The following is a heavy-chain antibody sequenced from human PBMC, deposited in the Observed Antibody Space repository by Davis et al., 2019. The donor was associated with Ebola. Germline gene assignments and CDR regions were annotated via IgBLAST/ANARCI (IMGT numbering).Heavy chain of an antibody. V-gene: IGHV3-73*01. CDR1: GFSFSGSA. J-gene: IGHJ6*02. Sequence: GGSLRLSCAASGFSFSGSAMHWVRQASGKGLEWVGRIRSKANSYAPAYAASVKGRLTTPRDAPKNTAYPQMNSLRTEDTAVYYCTRQADCSGGSCYVYYYYGMDVWGQGTTVTVSS. CDR3: TRQADCSGGSCYVYYYYGMDV. D-gene: IGHD2-15*01. CDR2: IRSKANSYAP.